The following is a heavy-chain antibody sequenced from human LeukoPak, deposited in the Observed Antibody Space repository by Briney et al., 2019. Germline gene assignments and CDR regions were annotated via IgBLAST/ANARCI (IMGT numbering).Heavy chain of an antibody. J-gene: IGHJ5*02. CDR2: ISSSGSTI. D-gene: IGHD2-15*01. Sequence: GGSLRLSCAASGFTFSSYEMNWVRQAPGKGLEWVSYISSSGSTIYYADSVKGRFTISRDNAKNSLYLQMNSLRAEDTAVYYCARDGALVAATVWFDPWGQGTLVTVSS. CDR1: GFTFSSYE. V-gene: IGHV3-48*03. CDR3: ARDGALVAATVWFDP.